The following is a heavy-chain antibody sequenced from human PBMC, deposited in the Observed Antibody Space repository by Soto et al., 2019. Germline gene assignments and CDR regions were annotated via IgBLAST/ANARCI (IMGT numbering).Heavy chain of an antibody. CDR1: GGSISSGGYS. J-gene: IGHJ4*02. Sequence: PSETLSLTCAVSGGSISSGGYSWSWIRQPPGKGLEWIGYIYHSGSTYYNPSLKSRVTISVDRSKNQFSLKLSSVTAADTAVYYCARAVYDYGEINHFDYWGQGTLVTVSS. CDR2: IYHSGST. D-gene: IGHD4-17*01. V-gene: IGHV4-30-2*01. CDR3: ARAVYDYGEINHFDY.